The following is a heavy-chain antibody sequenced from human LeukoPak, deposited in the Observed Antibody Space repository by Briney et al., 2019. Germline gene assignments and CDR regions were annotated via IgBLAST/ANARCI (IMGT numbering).Heavy chain of an antibody. CDR2: IFYRGST. J-gene: IGHJ3*02. V-gene: IGHV4-59*01. Sequence: SETLSLTCTVSGGSISSYYWSWIRQPPGKGLEWIGYIFYRGSTNYNPSLKSRVTISLDTSKNQFSLKLSSVTAADTAVYYCARVGFLDAFDIWGQGTMVTVSS. CDR1: GGSISSYY. D-gene: IGHD2/OR15-2a*01. CDR3: ARVGFLDAFDI.